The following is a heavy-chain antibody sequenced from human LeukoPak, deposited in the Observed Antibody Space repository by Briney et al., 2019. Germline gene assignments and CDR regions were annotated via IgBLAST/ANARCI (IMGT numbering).Heavy chain of an antibody. D-gene: IGHD3-3*01. V-gene: IGHV3-23*01. CDR2: ISASGGST. CDR1: GFTFSTYA. CDR3: AKDQAFGVLPD. Sequence: GGSLRLSCAASGFTFSTYAMSWVRQAPGKGLKWVSVISASGGSTYYADSVKGRFTISRDNSKNTVSLQMNSLRADDTAFYYCAKDQAFGVLPDWGQGTLVTVSS. J-gene: IGHJ4*02.